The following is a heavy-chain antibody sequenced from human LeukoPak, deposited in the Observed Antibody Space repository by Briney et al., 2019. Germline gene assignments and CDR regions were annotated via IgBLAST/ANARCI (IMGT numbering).Heavy chain of an antibody. J-gene: IGHJ5*02. CDR2: IKYDGSEI. Sequence: GGSLRLSCAVSGFTFSSFWMLWARQPPGEGMEWVAHIKYDGSEIYYVDSVGGRFTISRDNAKNALYLYMNNLRPDDAAGYCCVKDSGSWGQGTLISVSS. CDR1: GFTFSSFW. CDR3: VKDSGS. D-gene: IGHD3-10*01. V-gene: IGHV3-7*01.